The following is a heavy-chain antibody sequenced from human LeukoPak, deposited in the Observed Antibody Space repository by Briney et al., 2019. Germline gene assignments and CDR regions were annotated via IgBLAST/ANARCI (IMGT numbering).Heavy chain of an antibody. CDR1: GFTFSSYA. J-gene: IGHJ4*02. Sequence: GGSLRLSCAASGFTFSSYAMHWVRQAPGKGLEWVAVISYDGSNKYYADSVKGRFTISRDNSKNTLYLQMNSLRAEYTAVYYCARPYTSGYSSGWYYFDYWGQGTLVTVSS. V-gene: IGHV3-30-3*01. CDR3: ARPYTSGYSSGWYYFDY. CDR2: ISYDGSNK. D-gene: IGHD6-19*01.